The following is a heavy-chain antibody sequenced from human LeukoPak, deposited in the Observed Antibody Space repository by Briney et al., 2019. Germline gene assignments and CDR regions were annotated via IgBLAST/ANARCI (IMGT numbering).Heavy chain of an antibody. V-gene: IGHV4-39*01. J-gene: IGHJ4*02. Sequence: SETLSLTCTVSGGSISSSSYYWGWIRQPPGKGLEWIGSIYYSWSTYYKPSLKSRVTISVDTSKNQFSLKLSSVTAADTAVYYCATSVCWGQGTLVTVSS. CDR3: ATSVC. D-gene: IGHD1-14*01. CDR1: GGSISSSSYY. CDR2: IYYSWST.